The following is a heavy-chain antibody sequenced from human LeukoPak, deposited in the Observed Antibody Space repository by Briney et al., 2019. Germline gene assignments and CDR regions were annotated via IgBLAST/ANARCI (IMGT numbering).Heavy chain of an antibody. D-gene: IGHD6-19*01. J-gene: IGHJ4*02. CDR2: IYSGGST. CDR3: ARAESGWYGGFDY. V-gene: IGHV3-53*01. CDR1: GFTFSSYA. Sequence: GGSLRLSCAASGFTFSSYAMSWVRQAPGKGLEWVSVIYSGGSTYYADSVKGRFTISRDNSKNTLYLQMNSLRAEDTAVYYCARAESGWYGGFDYWGQGTLVTVSS.